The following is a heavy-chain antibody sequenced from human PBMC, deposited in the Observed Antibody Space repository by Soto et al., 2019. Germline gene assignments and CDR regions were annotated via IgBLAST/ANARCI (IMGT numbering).Heavy chain of an antibody. CDR2: IYYSGST. V-gene: IGHV4-39*01. D-gene: IGHD4-4*01. J-gene: IGHJ6*02. Sequence: NPSETLSLTCTVSGGSISSSSYCWGWIRQPPGKGLEWIGSIYYSGSTYYNPSLKSRVTISVDTSKNQFSLKLSSVTAADTAVYYCARLDQTVTTNYYYYGMDVWGQGTTVTVSS. CDR3: ARLDQTVTTNYYYYGMDV. CDR1: GGSISSSSYC.